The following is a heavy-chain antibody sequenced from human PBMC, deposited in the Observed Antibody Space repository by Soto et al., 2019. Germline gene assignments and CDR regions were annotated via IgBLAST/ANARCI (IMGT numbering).Heavy chain of an antibody. Sequence: GGSLRLSCAASGFTFSSYAMHWVRQAPGKGLEWVAVISYDGSNKYYADSVKGRFTISRDNSKNTLYLQMNSLRAEDTAVYYCARAYSSGWYFDYWGQGTLVTVSS. D-gene: IGHD6-19*01. J-gene: IGHJ4*02. V-gene: IGHV3-30-3*01. CDR3: ARAYSSGWYFDY. CDR1: GFTFSSYA. CDR2: ISYDGSNK.